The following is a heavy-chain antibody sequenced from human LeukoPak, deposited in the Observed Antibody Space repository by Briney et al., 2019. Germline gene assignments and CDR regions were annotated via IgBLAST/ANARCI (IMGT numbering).Heavy chain of an antibody. Sequence: SETLSLTCTVSGCSISSGYYWGWIRQPPGKGLEWIGRIYTSGSTNYNPSLKSRVTMSVDTSKNQFSLKLSSVTAADTAVYYCAREVSRYYDSSGYYYSFDYWGQGTLVTVSS. CDR2: IYTSGST. V-gene: IGHV4-38-2*02. D-gene: IGHD3-22*01. CDR3: AREVSRYYDSSGYYYSFDY. CDR1: GCSISSGYY. J-gene: IGHJ4*02.